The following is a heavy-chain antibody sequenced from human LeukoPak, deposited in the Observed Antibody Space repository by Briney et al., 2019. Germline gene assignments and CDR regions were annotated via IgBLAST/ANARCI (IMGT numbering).Heavy chain of an antibody. V-gene: IGHV3-43D*03. D-gene: IGHD3-22*01. CDR2: ISWDGGSP. CDR1: GFTFDDYA. Sequence: GGSLRLSCAASGFTFDDYAMHWVRQAPGKGLEWVSLISWDGGSPYYADSVKGRFTISRDNSKNSLYLQMNSLRAEDAALYYCATGSYYYDSSGYYYGYDAFNIWGQGTMVTVSS. CDR3: ATGSYYYDSSGYYYGYDAFNI. J-gene: IGHJ3*02.